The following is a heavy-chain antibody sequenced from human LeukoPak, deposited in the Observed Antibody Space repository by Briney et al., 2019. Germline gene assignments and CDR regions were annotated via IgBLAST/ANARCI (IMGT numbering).Heavy chain of an antibody. CDR1: GYSFTSYW. D-gene: IGHD4-23*01. CDR3: ARQLGGISAYY. V-gene: IGHV5-51*01. Sequence: GESLKISCQGSGYSFTSYWNGWVSQMPGIGLEWMGIIYPGDSDTRYSPSFQGQVTISADKSISTAYLQWSSLKASDTAMYYCARQLGGISAYYWGQGTLVTVSS. J-gene: IGHJ4*02. CDR2: IYPGDSDT.